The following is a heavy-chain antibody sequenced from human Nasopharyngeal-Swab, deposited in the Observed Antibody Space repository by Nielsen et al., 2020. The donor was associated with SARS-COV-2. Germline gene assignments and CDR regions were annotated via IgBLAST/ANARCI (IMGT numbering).Heavy chain of an antibody. J-gene: IGHJ5*02. CDR3: AREISRTTSWFDP. Sequence: ASVKVSCKASGYTFTGYYMHWVRQAPGQGLEWVGRINPNTGGTNYSQKFQGRVTMTTDTSISTAYMEVSSLRSDDTAVYYCAREISRTTSWFDPWGHGTLVTVSS. V-gene: IGHV1-2*06. CDR1: GYTFTGYY. D-gene: IGHD1-7*01. CDR2: INPNTGGT.